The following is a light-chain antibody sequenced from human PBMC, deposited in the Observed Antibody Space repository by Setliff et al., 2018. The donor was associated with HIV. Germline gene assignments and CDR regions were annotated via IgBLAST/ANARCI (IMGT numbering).Light chain of an antibody. CDR2: EVR. J-gene: IGLJ1*01. V-gene: IGLV2-14*01. CDR3: SSYAISNTLP. Sequence: QSVLTQPASVSGSPGQSITISCTGTSRDVGGYNYVSWYQQHPGTAPKLIIYEVRNRPSGVSNRFSGSKSGNTASLTISGLQAEDEADYYCSSYAISNTLPFGTGTKVTVL. CDR1: SRDVGGYNY.